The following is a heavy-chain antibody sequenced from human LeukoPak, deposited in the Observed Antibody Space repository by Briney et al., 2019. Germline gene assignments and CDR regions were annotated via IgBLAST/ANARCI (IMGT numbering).Heavy chain of an antibody. V-gene: IGHV3-11*01. J-gene: IGHJ4*02. CDR2: ISSTGRST. Sequence: GGSLRLSCAASGFNFNDYYMSWIRQPPGKGLEWLSLISSTGRSTYYADSVKGRFTISRDSATSPLYLQLNRLRAGDTAGFYGTSDGSVSTYYFDSWGQGTLVTVSS. D-gene: IGHD1-1*01. CDR1: GFNFNDYY. CDR3: TSDGSVSTYYFDS.